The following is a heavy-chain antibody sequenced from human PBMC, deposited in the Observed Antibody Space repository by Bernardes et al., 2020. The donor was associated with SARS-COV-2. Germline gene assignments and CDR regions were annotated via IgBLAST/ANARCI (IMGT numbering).Heavy chain of an antibody. V-gene: IGHV1-8*01. CDR1: GYTFTSYD. Sequence: ASVKVSCKASGYTFTSYDINWVRQATGQGLEWMGWMNPNSGNTGYAQKFQGRVTMTRNTSISTAYMELSSLRSEDTAVYYCARSKRDYYDSSGYWALASSQFMNYYYYGMDVWGQGTTVTVSS. CDR2: MNPNSGNT. CDR3: ARSKRDYYDSSGYWALASSQFMNYYYYGMDV. J-gene: IGHJ6*02. D-gene: IGHD3-22*01.